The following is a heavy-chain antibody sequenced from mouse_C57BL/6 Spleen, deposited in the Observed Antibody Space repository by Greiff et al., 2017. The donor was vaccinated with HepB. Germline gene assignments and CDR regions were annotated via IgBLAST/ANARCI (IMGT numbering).Heavy chain of an antibody. CDR1: GYSITSGYD. J-gene: IGHJ2*01. Sequence: EVQVVESGPGMVKPSQSLSLTCTVTGYSITSGYDWHWIRHFPGNKLEWMGYISYSGSTNYNPSLKSRISITHDTSKNHFFLKLNSVTTEDTATYYCARGNDGYYDYWGQGTTLTVSS. CDR2: ISYSGST. V-gene: IGHV3-1*01. CDR3: ARGNDGYYDY. D-gene: IGHD2-3*01.